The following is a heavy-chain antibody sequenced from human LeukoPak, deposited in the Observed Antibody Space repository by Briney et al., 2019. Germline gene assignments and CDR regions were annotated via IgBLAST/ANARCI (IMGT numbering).Heavy chain of an antibody. CDR1: GGSISSGDYY. V-gene: IGHV4-30-4*01. D-gene: IGHD2-21*02. Sequence: SQTLSLTCTVSGGSISSGDYYWSWIRQPPGKGLEWIGYIYYSGSTHYNPSLKSRLTISVDTSKNQFSLKLSSVTAADTAVYYCARGSPSTSLVMTAYYFDYWGQGTLVTVSS. CDR3: ARGSPSTSLVMTAYYFDY. J-gene: IGHJ4*02. CDR2: IYYSGST.